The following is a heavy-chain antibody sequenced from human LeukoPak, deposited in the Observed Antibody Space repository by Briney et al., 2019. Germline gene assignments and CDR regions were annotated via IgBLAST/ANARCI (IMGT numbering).Heavy chain of an antibody. CDR1: GFTFSSYA. J-gene: IGHJ4*02. Sequence: PGGSLRLSCATSGFTFSSYAMSWVRQATGQGLEWVSAISGSGGSTYYADSVKGRFTISRDNSKNTLYLQMNSLRAEDTAVYYCAKCGGWSQYYFDYWGQGTLVTVSS. CDR2: ISGSGGST. CDR3: AKCGGWSQYYFDY. V-gene: IGHV3-23*01. D-gene: IGHD6-19*01.